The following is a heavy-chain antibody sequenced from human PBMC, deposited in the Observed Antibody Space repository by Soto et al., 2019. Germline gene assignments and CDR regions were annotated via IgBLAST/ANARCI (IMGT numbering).Heavy chain of an antibody. CDR3: TRNDAFDI. CDR1: GFTFSSVW. CDR2: IKTKSDGGPT. Sequence: EVQLVESGGGLVKPGGSLRLSCVASGFTFSSVWMNWVRQAPGKGLEWVGRIKTKSDGGPTDYAAPVKGRFTISRDDSKNTVYLQMDSLKTEDTALYYCTRNDAFDIWGQGTAVTVSS. J-gene: IGHJ3*02. V-gene: IGHV3-15*07.